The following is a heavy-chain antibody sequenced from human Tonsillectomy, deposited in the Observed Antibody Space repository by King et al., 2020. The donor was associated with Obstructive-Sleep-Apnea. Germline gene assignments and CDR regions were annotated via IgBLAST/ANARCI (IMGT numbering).Heavy chain of an antibody. CDR2: ISWDGSST. J-gene: IGHJ4*02. Sequence: EVQLVESGGVVIQPGGSLRLSCAAAGFTFDDYTMHWIRQLPGKGLEWVSLISWDGSSTFYADSVRGRFTISRDNSKNSLYLQMNSLRTEDTALYYCSKGIEYSSSYYFDYWGQGTLVTVSS. CDR1: GFTFDDYT. D-gene: IGHD6-6*01. CDR3: SKGIEYSSSYYFDY. V-gene: IGHV3-43*01.